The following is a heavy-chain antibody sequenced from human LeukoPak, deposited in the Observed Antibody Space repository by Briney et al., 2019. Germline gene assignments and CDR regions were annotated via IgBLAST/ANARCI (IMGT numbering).Heavy chain of an antibody. CDR1: GFTFSDAW. V-gene: IGHV3-15*01. CDR2: IRSRTHGGTA. J-gene: IGHJ4*02. Sequence: PGGSLRLSCAASGFTFSDAWMSWVRHTPGKGLEWVGRIRSRTHGGTADYAAPVKGRFTMSRDDSKSTLYLQMNSLKTEDTGLYYCASERGDYGIDYWGQGTLDTVSS. D-gene: IGHD4-17*01. CDR3: ASERGDYGIDY.